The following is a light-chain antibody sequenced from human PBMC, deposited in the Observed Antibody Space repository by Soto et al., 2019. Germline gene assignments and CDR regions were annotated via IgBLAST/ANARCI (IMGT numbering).Light chain of an antibody. Sequence: QSVLTQPASVSGSPGQSITISCTGTSSDVGGYNYVSWYQQHPGKAPKLMIYEVSNRPSGVSNRFSGSKSGNTASLTISGLQAEDEADYYCSSYTTSNTLVFGNGTKLTVL. CDR1: SSDVGGYNY. CDR2: EVS. V-gene: IGLV2-14*01. J-gene: IGLJ1*01. CDR3: SSYTTSNTLV.